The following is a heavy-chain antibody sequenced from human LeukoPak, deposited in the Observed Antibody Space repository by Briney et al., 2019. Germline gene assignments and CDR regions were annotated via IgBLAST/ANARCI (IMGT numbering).Heavy chain of an antibody. CDR1: GYSISSGYY. D-gene: IGHD3-3*01. CDR3: ARSGPSTIFGSRYYYMDV. CDR2: IYHSGST. Sequence: KPSETLSLTCTVSGYSISSGYYWGWIRQPPGKGLEWIGSIYHSGSTYYNPSLKSRVTISVDTSKNQFSLKLSSVTAADTAVYYCARSGPSTIFGSRYYYMDVWGKGTTVTVSS. J-gene: IGHJ6*03. V-gene: IGHV4-38-2*02.